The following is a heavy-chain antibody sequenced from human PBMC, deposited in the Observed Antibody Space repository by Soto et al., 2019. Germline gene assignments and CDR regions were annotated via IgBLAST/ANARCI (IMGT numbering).Heavy chain of an antibody. V-gene: IGHV1-18*04. CDR1: GYTFTSYG. CDR3: ARWDCSRGSCYWGLTRSHVKLGMDV. D-gene: IGHD2-15*01. J-gene: IGHJ6*02. Sequence: ASVKVSCKASGYTFTSYGISWVRQAPGQGLEWMGWISAYNGNTNYARKLQGRVTMTTDTSTSTAYMELRSLRSDDTAVYYCARWDCSRGSCYWGLTRSHVKLGMDVWGQGTTVTVSS. CDR2: ISAYNGNT.